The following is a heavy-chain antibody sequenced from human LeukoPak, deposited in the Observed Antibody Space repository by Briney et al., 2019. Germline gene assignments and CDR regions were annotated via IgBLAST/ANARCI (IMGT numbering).Heavy chain of an antibody. CDR1: GGSISNSSYY. CDR2: IYYSGST. D-gene: IGHD2-2*01. J-gene: IGHJ6*03. CDR3: ARDHIVVVPAELPGLRYYYYYMDV. Sequence: PSETLSLTCTVSGGSISNSSYYWGCIRQPPGKGLEWIGSIYYSGSTYYNPSLKSRVTISVDTSKNHFSLKLSSVTAADTAVYYCARDHIVVVPAELPGLRYYYYYMDVWGKGTTVTVSS. V-gene: IGHV4-39*07.